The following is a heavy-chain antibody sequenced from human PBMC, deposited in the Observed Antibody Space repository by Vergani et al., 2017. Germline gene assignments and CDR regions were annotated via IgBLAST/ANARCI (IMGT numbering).Heavy chain of an antibody. CDR2: INPTTGNP. CDR3: AGAKRGRQAGGATAS. Sequence: QEQLVQSGSELKKPGASVKVSCKASGYSFNNYAIHWVRQAPGQGLEWMGWINPTTGNPTYARAFTGRFVFSLDTSISTAYLQIGSLKAEDTAVYFCAGAKRGRQAGGATASGGQGTRLPVS. V-gene: IGHV7-4-1*01. D-gene: IGHD3-10*01. J-gene: IGHJ4*02. CDR1: GYSFNNYA.